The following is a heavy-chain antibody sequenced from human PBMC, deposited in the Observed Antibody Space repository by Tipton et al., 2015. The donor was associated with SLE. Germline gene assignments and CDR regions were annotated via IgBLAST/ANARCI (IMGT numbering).Heavy chain of an antibody. V-gene: IGHV4-4*08. Sequence: TLSLTCSVSGDAISSNYWSWFRQPPGKGLEWIGHFFNGGRSSSSPSLRSRLTISADTSKNQFSLKLSSVTAADTAVYLCARVGHGFDDSGYNSHYYCYMDVWGKGTTVTVSS. CDR3: ARVGHGFDDSGYNSHYYCYMDV. D-gene: IGHD3-22*01. CDR1: GDAISSNY. CDR2: FFNGGRS. J-gene: IGHJ6*03.